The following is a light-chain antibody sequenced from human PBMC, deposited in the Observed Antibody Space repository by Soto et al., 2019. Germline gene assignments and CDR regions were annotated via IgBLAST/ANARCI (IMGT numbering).Light chain of an antibody. CDR3: QQSYTTPRT. J-gene: IGKJ1*01. V-gene: IGKV1-39*01. CDR1: QSISSY. CDR2: AAS. Sequence: DIEMTQSPSSLSASVGDRVTITCRASQSISSYLNWYQQKPGNVPNLLIYAASTLQSGVPSRFSAYGSETDFTLTISNLHAEDFATYYCQQSYTTPRTFGQGTKVEVK.